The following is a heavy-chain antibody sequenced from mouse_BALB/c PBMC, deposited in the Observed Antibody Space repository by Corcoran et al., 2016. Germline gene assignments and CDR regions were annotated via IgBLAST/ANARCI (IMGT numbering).Heavy chain of an antibody. Sequence: QIQLVQSGPELKKPGETVKISCKASGYTFTNYGMNWVKQAPGKGLKWMGWINTYTGEPTYADDFKGRFAFSLETSASNAYLQINNLKNEDTATYFCARAPLHYYAMDYWGQGTSVTVSS. CDR3: ARAPLHYYAMDY. V-gene: IGHV9-3-1*01. CDR2: INTYTGEP. D-gene: IGHD6-1*01. J-gene: IGHJ4*01. CDR1: GYTFTNYG.